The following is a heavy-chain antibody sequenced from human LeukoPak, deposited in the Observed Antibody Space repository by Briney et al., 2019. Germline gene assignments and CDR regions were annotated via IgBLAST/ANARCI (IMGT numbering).Heavy chain of an antibody. D-gene: IGHD1-26*01. Sequence: ASVKVSCKASGYTFTSYGISWVRQAPGQGLEWMGWISAYNGNTKYTQKLQGRVTMTTDTSTTTAYMELRSLRSDDTAVYYCARVPVVGPTTPDYWGQGTLVTVSS. V-gene: IGHV1-18*01. CDR1: GYTFTSYG. CDR2: ISAYNGNT. J-gene: IGHJ4*02. CDR3: ARVPVVGPTTPDY.